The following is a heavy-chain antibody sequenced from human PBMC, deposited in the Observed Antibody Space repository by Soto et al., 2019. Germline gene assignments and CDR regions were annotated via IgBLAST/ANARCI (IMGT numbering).Heavy chain of an antibody. CDR1: DGSISSSSYY. J-gene: IGHJ4*02. CDR3: ASPDYYDSSGYYN. CDR2: IYYSGST. Sequence: SVSLSLTCTVSDGSISSSSYYWGWIRQPPGKGLEWIGSIYYSGSTYYNPSLKSRVTISVDTSKNQFSLKLSSVTAADTAVYYCASPDYYDSSGYYNWGQGTLVT. D-gene: IGHD3-22*01. V-gene: IGHV4-39*01.